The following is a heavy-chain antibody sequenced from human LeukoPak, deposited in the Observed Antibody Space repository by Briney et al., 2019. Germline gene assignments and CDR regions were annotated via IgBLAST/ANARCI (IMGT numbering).Heavy chain of an antibody. CDR2: IYYSGSA. CDR3: ARAIRLSLAARPDGYYFDF. J-gene: IGHJ4*02. V-gene: IGHV4-31*03. D-gene: IGHD6-6*01. Sequence: SQTLSLTCTVSGGSISSGGYYWSWIRQHPGKGLEWIGYIYYSGSAYYNPSLKSRVTMSLDTSKNQFSLRLNSVTAADTAVYYCARAIRLSLAARPDGYYFDFWGQGTLVTVSS. CDR1: GGSISSGGYY.